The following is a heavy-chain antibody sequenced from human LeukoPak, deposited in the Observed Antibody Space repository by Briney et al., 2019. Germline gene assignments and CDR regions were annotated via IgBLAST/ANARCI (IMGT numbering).Heavy chain of an antibody. J-gene: IGHJ3*02. CDR2: ISYDGSNK. D-gene: IGHD3-10*01. CDR1: GFTFSSYA. Sequence: GRSLRLSCAASGFTFSSYAMHWVRQAPGKGPEWVAVISYDGSNKYYADSVKGRFTISRDNSKNTLYLQMNSLRAEDTAVYYCAREGPERELLWFGEAARGAFDIWGQGTMVTVSS. V-gene: IGHV3-30-3*01. CDR3: AREGPERELLWFGEAARGAFDI.